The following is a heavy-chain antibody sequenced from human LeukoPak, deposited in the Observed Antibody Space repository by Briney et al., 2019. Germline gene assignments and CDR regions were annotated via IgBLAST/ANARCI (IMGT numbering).Heavy chain of an antibody. CDR3: ARVMGSMMGDAFDI. V-gene: IGHV4-31*03. J-gene: IGHJ3*02. CDR2: IYYSGST. CDR1: GGSISSGGYY. Sequence: PSETLSLTCTVSGGSISSGGYYWSWIRQHPGKGLEWIGYIYYSGSTYYNPSLKSRVTISVDRSKNQFSLKLSSVTAADTAVYYCARVMGSMMGDAFDIWGQGTMVTVSS. D-gene: IGHD3-16*01.